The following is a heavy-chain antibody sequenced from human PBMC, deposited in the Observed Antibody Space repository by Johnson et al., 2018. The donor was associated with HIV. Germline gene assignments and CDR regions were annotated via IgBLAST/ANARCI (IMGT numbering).Heavy chain of an antibody. CDR1: GFTFSSYW. J-gene: IGHJ3*02. Sequence: VQLVESGGGLVQPGESLRLSCAASGFTFSSYWMLWVRQAPGKGLEWAANIKQDGSEMYYVDSVKGRFTISRDNAMNSLYLQMNSLRAEDTALYYCARGALGAFDIWGQGTMVTVSS. V-gene: IGHV3-7*03. CDR2: IKQDGSEM. D-gene: IGHD3-3*02. CDR3: ARGALGAFDI.